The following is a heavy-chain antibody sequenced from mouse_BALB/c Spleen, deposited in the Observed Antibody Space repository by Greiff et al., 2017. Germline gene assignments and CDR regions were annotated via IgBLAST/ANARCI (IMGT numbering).Heavy chain of an antibody. CDR1: GFTFSSYT. D-gene: IGHD1-1*01. Sequence: EVKLVESGGGLVQPGGSQKLSCAASGFTFSSYTMSWVRQTPEKRLEWVAYISNGGGSTYYPDTVKGRFTISRDNAKNTLYLQMSSLKSEDTAMYYCARHYYGSSYPNWYFDVWGAGTTVTVSS. CDR3: ARHYYGSSYPNWYFDV. V-gene: IGHV5-12-2*01. J-gene: IGHJ1*01. CDR2: ISNGGGST.